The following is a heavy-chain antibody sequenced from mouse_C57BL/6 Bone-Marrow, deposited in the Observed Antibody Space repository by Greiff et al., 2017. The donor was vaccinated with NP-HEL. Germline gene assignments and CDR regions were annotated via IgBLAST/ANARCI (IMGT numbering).Heavy chain of an antibody. CDR1: GYSITSGYD. V-gene: IGHV3-1*01. D-gene: IGHD2-4*01. J-gene: IGHJ3*01. CDR3: ARDLGDYDGGAFAY. Sequence: VQLKESGPGMVKPSQSLSLTCTVTGYSITSGYDWHWIRHFPGNKLEWMGYISYSGSTNYNPSLKSRISITHDTSKNHFFLKLNSVTTEDTATYYCARDLGDYDGGAFAYWGQGTLVTVSA. CDR2: ISYSGST.